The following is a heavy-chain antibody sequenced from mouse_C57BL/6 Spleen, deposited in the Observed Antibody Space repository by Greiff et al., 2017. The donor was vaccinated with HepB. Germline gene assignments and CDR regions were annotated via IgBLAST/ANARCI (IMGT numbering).Heavy chain of an antibody. J-gene: IGHJ3*01. CDR1: GFTFSDYG. CDR2: ISSGSSTI. CDR3: ARGGSSYGWFAY. V-gene: IGHV5-17*01. Sequence: EVKLVESGGGLVKPGGSLKLSCAASGFTFSDYGMHWVRQAPGKGLEWVAYISSGSSTIYYADTVKGRFTISRDNAKNTLFLQMTSLRSEDTAMYYCARGGSSYGWFAYWGQGTLVTVSA. D-gene: IGHD1-1*01.